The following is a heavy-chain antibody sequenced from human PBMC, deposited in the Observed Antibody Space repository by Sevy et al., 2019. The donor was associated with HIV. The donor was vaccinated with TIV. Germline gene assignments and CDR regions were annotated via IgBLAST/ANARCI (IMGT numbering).Heavy chain of an antibody. Sequence: ASVNVSCKTSGYTFNTFGINWVRQVPGQGLQWVGWISAYDGNTKFVQNLQGRVSMTTETSTSTVYMELKNLRSDDTAVYYCARDSIPLVQGIIITPYYYGMDVWGQGTTVTVSS. J-gene: IGHJ6*02. CDR2: ISAYDGNT. V-gene: IGHV1-18*04. CDR3: ARDSIPLVQGIIITPYYYGMDV. D-gene: IGHD3-10*01. CDR1: GYTFNTFG.